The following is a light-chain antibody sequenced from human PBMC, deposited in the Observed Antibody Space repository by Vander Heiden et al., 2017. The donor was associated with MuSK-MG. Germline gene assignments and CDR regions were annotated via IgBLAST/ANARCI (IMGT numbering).Light chain of an antibody. CDR3: SSYAGRYTAE. V-gene: IGLV2-11*01. CDR1: SSDVGGYNY. J-gene: IGLJ3*02. Sequence: SALTQSRSLSWSPVPSVTISCTGTSSDVGGYNYVSWYQQHPGKAPKLIIYDVSNRPSGVPDRFSGSKSGNTASLTISGLQAADEADYYCSSYAGRYTAEFGGGTKLTVL. CDR2: DVS.